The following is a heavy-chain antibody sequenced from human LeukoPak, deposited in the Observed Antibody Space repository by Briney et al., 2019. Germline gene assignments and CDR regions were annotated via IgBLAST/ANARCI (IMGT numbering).Heavy chain of an antibody. CDR2: MNPNSGNS. CDR1: GYTFTNYD. V-gene: IGHV1-8*01. Sequence: AASVKVSCKASGYTFTNYDINWVRQATGQGLEWMGYMNPNSGNSAYAQKFQGRVTITTDASISTAYMELSGLRSEDTALYYCAREGPDYWGQGTLVTVSS. CDR3: AREGPDY. J-gene: IGHJ4*02.